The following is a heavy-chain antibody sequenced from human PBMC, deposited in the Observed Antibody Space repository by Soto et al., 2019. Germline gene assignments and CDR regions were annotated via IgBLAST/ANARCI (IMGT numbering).Heavy chain of an antibody. Sequence: QVQLVQSGAEEKKPGASVKVSCKASGYTFTSYAIHWVRQAPGQRLEWMGWINAGNGNTKYSQKFQGRVTITRDTPASTAYMDLSSLRSEDTAVYYCASSRIQLEPDGMDVWGQGTTVTVSS. CDR1: GYTFTSYA. CDR3: ASSRIQLEPDGMDV. V-gene: IGHV1-3*05. D-gene: IGHD1-1*01. J-gene: IGHJ6*02. CDR2: INAGNGNT.